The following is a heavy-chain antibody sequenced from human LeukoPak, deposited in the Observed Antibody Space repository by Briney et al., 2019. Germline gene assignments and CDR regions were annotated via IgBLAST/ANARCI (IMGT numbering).Heavy chain of an antibody. Sequence: PSETLSLTCNVSGYSISSGYFWGWVRQPPGKGLEWIGSIYQRATVHYNPSLKSRVTISVDTSKNQFSLNLSSVTAADTAVYFCARVPAGLQQLTTAWFDPWGQGTLVTVSA. CDR3: ARVPAGLQQLTTAWFDP. CDR1: GYSISSGYF. J-gene: IGHJ5*02. V-gene: IGHV4-38-2*02. CDR2: IYQRATV. D-gene: IGHD6-13*01.